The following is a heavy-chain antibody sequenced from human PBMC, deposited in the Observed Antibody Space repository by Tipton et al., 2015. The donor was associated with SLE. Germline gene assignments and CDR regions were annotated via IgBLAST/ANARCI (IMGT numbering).Heavy chain of an antibody. CDR3: ARDDPDGDGGGIPGDY. Sequence: TLSLTCTVSGASISSTDYYWSWIRQPPGKGLEWIGNILYSGDTNYNPSLKSRVTISLDTSRKQFSLSLNSVTAADTAVYFCARDDPDGDGGGIPGDYWGQGTLLTVS. V-gene: IGHV4-61*08. J-gene: IGHJ4*02. D-gene: IGHD4-17*01. CDR1: GASISSTDYY. CDR2: ILYSGDT.